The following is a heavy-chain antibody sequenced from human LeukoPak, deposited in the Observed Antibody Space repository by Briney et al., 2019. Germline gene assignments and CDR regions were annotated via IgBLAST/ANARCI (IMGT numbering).Heavy chain of an antibody. V-gene: IGHV3-53*01. D-gene: IGHD3-10*01. CDR2: IYSGGST. CDR1: GFTVSSNY. J-gene: IGHJ4*02. Sequence: PGGSLRLSCAASGFTVSSNYMSWVRQAPGKGLEWVSVIYSGGSTYYADSVKGRFTISRDNAKNSLYLRMSSLRAEDTAVYYCARGPHVVLWFGEPKGPLNYWGQGTLVTVSS. CDR3: ARGPHVVLWFGEPKGPLNY.